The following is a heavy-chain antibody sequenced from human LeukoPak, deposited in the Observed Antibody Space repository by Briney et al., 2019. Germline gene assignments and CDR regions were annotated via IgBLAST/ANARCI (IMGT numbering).Heavy chain of an antibody. Sequence: GGSLRLSCTVSGFTVSSNSMSWVRQAPGKGLEWVSFIYSGGNTLYSDSVKGRFTISRDNSKNTLYLQMNSLRAEDTAVYYCARRAGEYSHPYDYWGQGTLVTVPS. D-gene: IGHD4-17*01. J-gene: IGHJ4*02. CDR3: ARRAGEYSHPYDY. CDR1: GFTVSSNS. CDR2: IYSGGNT. V-gene: IGHV3-53*01.